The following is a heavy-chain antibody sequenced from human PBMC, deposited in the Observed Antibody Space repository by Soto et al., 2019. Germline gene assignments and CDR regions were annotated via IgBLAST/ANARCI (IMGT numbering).Heavy chain of an antibody. J-gene: IGHJ5*02. V-gene: IGHV4-59*01. D-gene: IGHD2-2*01. CDR2: IYHNGVI. Sequence: PSETLSLTCTVSGGSIDNYYWSWSRQAPGKGLEWIVYIYHNGVINYNPSLKSRVTITKDRSKTHFSLKLTSVTAADTAIYYCARGPSSSLVMPWFDPWGPGTLVTVSS. CDR3: ARGPSSSLVMPWFDP. CDR1: GGSIDNYY.